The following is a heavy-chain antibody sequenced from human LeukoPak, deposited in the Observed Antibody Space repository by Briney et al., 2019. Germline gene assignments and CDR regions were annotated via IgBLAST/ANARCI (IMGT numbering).Heavy chain of an antibody. Sequence: GGSLRLSCAASGFTLSSYEMNWVRKAPGRGLEWVSYISSSDSTIYYAHSVKGRFPISRENAKNSLYLQMNSLRAEDTAGYYGGRAGEDSRGHYQGFDYCDQGTLVTVPS. CDR1: GFTLSSYE. V-gene: IGHV3-48*03. CDR2: ISSSDSTI. D-gene: IGHD3-22*01. CDR3: GRAGEDSRGHYQGFDY. J-gene: IGHJ4*02.